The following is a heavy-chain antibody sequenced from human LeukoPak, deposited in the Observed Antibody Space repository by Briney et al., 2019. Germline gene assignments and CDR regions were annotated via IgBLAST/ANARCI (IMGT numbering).Heavy chain of an antibody. Sequence: PSQTLSLTCTVSGGSISSGGYYWSWIRQHPGKGLEWIGYIYYSGSTYYNPSLKSRVTISVDTSKNQFSLKLSSVTAADTAVYYRARDYLRGYSSSPDAFDIWGQGTMVTVSS. CDR2: IYYSGST. CDR1: GGSISSGGYY. CDR3: ARDYLRGYSSSPDAFDI. D-gene: IGHD6-13*01. J-gene: IGHJ3*02. V-gene: IGHV4-31*03.